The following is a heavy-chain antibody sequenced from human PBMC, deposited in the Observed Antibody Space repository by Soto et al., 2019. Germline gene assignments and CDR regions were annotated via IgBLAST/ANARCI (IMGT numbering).Heavy chain of an antibody. CDR2: IYYSGYT. D-gene: IGHD4-17*01. V-gene: IGHV4-30-4*01. Sequence: QVQLQESGPGLVKPSRTLSLTCTVSGDSFSSSDYKWSWIRQPPGKGLEWIGYIYYSGYTYNNPSLKSRLTMSVDTSKNQFSLKLSSVTAADTAVYYCARSGDYVAFDYWGQGTQVSVS. CDR3: ARSGDYVAFDY. J-gene: IGHJ4*02. CDR1: GDSFSSSDYK.